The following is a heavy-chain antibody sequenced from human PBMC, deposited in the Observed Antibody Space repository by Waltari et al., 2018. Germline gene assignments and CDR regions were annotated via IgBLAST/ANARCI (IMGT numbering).Heavy chain of an antibody. D-gene: IGHD5-18*01. V-gene: IGHV3-23*01. Sequence: VQLLQSGGGWVQLGGRLSLPCATPGFGFAGYALPWVRQAPGTGREWVSTIIGSGSSTFYADSVRGRFTISRDNARNSVFLEMNGLRVDDTAFYYCANDSRGYTPSPGDSWGQGTQVTVS. CDR3: ANDSRGYTPSPGDS. J-gene: IGHJ4*02. CDR2: IIGSGSST. CDR1: GFGFAGYA.